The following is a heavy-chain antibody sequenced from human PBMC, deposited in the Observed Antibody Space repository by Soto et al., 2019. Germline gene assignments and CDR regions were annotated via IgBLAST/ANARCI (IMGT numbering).Heavy chain of an antibody. CDR3: AKDIGGSGSYYYYGMDV. D-gene: IGHD3-10*01. CDR2: ISYDGSNK. CDR1: GFTFSSYG. J-gene: IGHJ6*02. V-gene: IGHV3-30*18. Sequence: QVQLEESGGGVVQPGRSLRLSCAASGFTFSSYGMHWVRQAPGKGLEWVAVISYDGSNKYYADSVKGRFTISRDNSKNTLYLQMNSLRAEDTAVYYCAKDIGGSGSYYYYGMDVWGQGTTVTVSS.